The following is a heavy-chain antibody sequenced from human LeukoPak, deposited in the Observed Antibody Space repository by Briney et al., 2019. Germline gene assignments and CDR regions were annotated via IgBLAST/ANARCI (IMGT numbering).Heavy chain of an antibody. CDR3: ARDSSGEFDH. CDR2: INHGGGT. D-gene: IGHD3-22*01. V-gene: IGHV4-34*01. CDR1: GGSFSDYF. J-gene: IGHJ4*02. Sequence: SETLSLTCAVYGGSFSDYFWNWIRQTPGKGLEWIGEINHGGGTKYNPSLKSRVTISVDRSKNQFSLKLSSVTAADTAVYYYARDSSGEFDHWGQGTLVTVSS.